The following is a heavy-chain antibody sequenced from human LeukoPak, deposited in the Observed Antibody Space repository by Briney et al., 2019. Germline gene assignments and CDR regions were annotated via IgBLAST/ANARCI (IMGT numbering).Heavy chain of an antibody. D-gene: IGHD6-13*01. CDR3: ARDGPVAAAGLDY. CDR1: GFTFSSYS. V-gene: IGHV3-21*01. J-gene: IGHJ4*02. CDR2: ISSSSSYI. Sequence: GGSLRLSCAASGFTFSSYSMNWVRQAPGKGLEWVSSISSSSSYIYYADSVKGRFTISRDNAKSSLYLQMNSLRAEDTAVYYCARDGPVAAAGLDYWGQGTLVTVSS.